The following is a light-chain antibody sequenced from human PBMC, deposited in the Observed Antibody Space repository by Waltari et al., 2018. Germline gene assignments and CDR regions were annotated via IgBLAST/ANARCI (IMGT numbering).Light chain of an antibody. Sequence: EIVLTQSPGTLSLSLGERATLSCRASQSVGKYLAWYQQKPGQAPRLLIYHTSTRATGIPDRFSGSGSGTDFSLTISRLEPEDFAVYHCQMYVNLPATFGQGTKVEI. J-gene: IGKJ1*01. CDR3: QMYVNLPAT. CDR1: QSVGKY. V-gene: IGKV3-20*01. CDR2: HTS.